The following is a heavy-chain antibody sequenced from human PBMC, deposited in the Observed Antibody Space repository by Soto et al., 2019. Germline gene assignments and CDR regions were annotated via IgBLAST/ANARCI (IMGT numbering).Heavy chain of an antibody. D-gene: IGHD6-13*01. J-gene: IGHJ5*02. CDR2: IYYSGST. V-gene: IGHV4-39*01. CDR1: GGSISSSSYY. Sequence: QLQLQEPGPGLVKPSETLSLTCTVSGGSISSSSYYWGWIRQPPGKGLEWIGSIYYSGSTYYNPSLKSRVTISVDTSKNQFSLKLSSVTAADTAVYYCARHPDIAASWFDPRGQGTLVTVSS. CDR3: ARHPDIAASWFDP.